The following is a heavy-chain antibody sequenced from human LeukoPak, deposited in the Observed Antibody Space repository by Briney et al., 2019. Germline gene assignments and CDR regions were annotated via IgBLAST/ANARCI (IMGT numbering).Heavy chain of an antibody. V-gene: IGHV1-8*01. CDR2: MNPNSGNT. D-gene: IGHD1-26*01. CDR3: ARGRGGGSYFDY. J-gene: IGHJ4*02. Sequence: GASVKVSCKSSVYIFTSYDINWARQATGQGLEWMGWMNPNSGNTGYAQKFQGRVTMTRNTSISTAYMELSSLRSEDTAVYYCARGRGGGSYFDYWGQGTLVTVSS. CDR1: VYIFTSYD.